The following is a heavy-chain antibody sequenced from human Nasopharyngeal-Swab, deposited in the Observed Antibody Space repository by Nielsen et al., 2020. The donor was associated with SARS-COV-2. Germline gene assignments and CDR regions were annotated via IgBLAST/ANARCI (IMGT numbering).Heavy chain of an antibody. V-gene: IGHV5-51*01. Sequence: GESLKISCKASGYDFTTYWIAWVRQMTGEGLEWMGTIYPANSETACSPSFQGQVTISADRSVTTAYLQWSSLKASDSAVYYCARHPRNYYGGNVYRDDTFDLWGQGTMVTVSS. J-gene: IGHJ3*01. CDR1: GYDFTTYW. CDR3: ARHPRNYYGGNVYRDDTFDL. CDR2: IYPANSET. D-gene: IGHD3-22*01.